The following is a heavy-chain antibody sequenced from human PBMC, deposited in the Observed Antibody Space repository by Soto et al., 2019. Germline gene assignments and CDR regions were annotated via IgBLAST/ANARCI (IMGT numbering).Heavy chain of an antibody. CDR3: ARDDHIVVVPTSLGAMDV. V-gene: IGHV4-30-2*01. CDR1: GGVISSGGYF. Sequence: SETLSLTCDVSGGVISSGGYFWSWIRQPPGKGLEWIGYISHSGSINYNPSLKSRVTISVDTSKNQFSLKLTSVTAADSAVYYCARDDHIVVVPTSLGAMDVWGQGTTVTVSS. D-gene: IGHD2-2*01. J-gene: IGHJ6*02. CDR2: ISHSGSI.